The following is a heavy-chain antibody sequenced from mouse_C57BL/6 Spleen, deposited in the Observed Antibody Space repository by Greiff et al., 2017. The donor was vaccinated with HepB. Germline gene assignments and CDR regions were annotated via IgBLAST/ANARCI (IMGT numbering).Heavy chain of an antibody. CDR2: INPNNGGT. D-gene: IGHD1-1*01. V-gene: IGHV1-18*01. Sequence: EVQLQQSGPELVKPGASVKIPCKASGYTFTDYNMDWVKQSHGKSLEWIGDINPNNGGTIYNQKFKGKATLTVDKSSSTAYMELRSLTSEDTAVYYCDRSGTTVPYYFDYWGQGTTLTVSS. J-gene: IGHJ2*01. CDR3: DRSGTTVPYYFDY. CDR1: GYTFTDYN.